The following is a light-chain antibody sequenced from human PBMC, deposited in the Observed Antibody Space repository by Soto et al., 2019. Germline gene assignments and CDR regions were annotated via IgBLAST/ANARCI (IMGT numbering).Light chain of an antibody. CDR1: SSDVGGYNY. J-gene: IGLJ1*01. CDR3: SSYTTSNTRQIV. CDR2: DVG. Sequence: QSVLTQPASVSGSPGQSITISCTGTSSDVGGYNYVSWYQHHPGKAPKLMIYDVGNRPSGVSNRFSGSKSGNTASLTISGLQPEDEADYYCSSYTTSNTRQIVFGTGTKATVL. V-gene: IGLV2-14*03.